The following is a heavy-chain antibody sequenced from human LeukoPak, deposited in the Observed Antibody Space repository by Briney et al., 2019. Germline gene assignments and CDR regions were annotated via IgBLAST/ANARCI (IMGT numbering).Heavy chain of an antibody. CDR1: GGSISSYY. CDR2: IYYSGST. V-gene: IGHV4-59*01. Sequence: PSETLSLTCTVSGGSISSYYWSWIRQPPGKGLEWIGYIYYSGSTNYNPSLKSRVTISVDTSKNHFSLKLSSVTAADTAVYYCATDRGGGAWFDPWGQGTLVTVSS. J-gene: IGHJ5*02. CDR3: ATDRGGGAWFDP.